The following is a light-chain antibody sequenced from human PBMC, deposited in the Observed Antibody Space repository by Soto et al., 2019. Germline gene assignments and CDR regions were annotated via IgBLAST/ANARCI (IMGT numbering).Light chain of an antibody. Sequence: DTQMTQSPSSLSASVGDRVTITCQANQDIDNYLNWYQQKPGKAPKLLIYDASNLETGVPSRFSARGFGTDFTLIISSLQPEDIATYYCQHYDNVPSFTFGPGTKVDIK. J-gene: IGKJ3*01. CDR3: QHYDNVPSFT. CDR2: DAS. V-gene: IGKV1-33*01. CDR1: QDIDNY.